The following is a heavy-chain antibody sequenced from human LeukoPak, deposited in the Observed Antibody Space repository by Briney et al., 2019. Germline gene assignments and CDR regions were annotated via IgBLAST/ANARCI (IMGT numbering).Heavy chain of an antibody. D-gene: IGHD1-1*01. V-gene: IGHV3-21*01. CDR3: ARDLILERPPTDY. J-gene: IGHJ4*02. CDR2: ISSSSSYI. CDR1: GFTFSSYS. Sequence: GSLRLSCVASGFTFSSYSMNWVRQAPGKGLEWVSSISSSSSYIYYADSVKGRFTISRDNAKNSLYLQMNSLRAEDTAVYYCARDLILERPPTDYWGQGTLVTVSS.